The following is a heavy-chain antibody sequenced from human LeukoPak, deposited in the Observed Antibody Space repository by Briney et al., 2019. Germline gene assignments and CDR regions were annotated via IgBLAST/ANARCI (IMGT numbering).Heavy chain of an antibody. V-gene: IGHV3-23*01. CDR1: GFTFSDSA. J-gene: IGHJ4*02. D-gene: IGHD2-15*01. Sequence: PGGSLRLSCAASGFTFSDSAVHWVRQAPGKGLEWVSAISGSGGSTYYADSVKGRFTISRDNSKNTLYLQMNSLRAEDTAVYYCAKRHCSGGSCYPGSFDYWGQGTLVTVSS. CDR3: AKRHCSGGSCYPGSFDY. CDR2: ISGSGGST.